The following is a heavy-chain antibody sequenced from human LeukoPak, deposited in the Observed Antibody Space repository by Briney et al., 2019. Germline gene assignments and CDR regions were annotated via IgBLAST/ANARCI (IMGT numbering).Heavy chain of an antibody. Sequence: GGSLRLSCAASGFTFDDYGMSWVRQAPGKGLEWVSGINWNGGSTGYADSVKGRFTISRDNAKNSLYLQMNSLRAEDTALYYCARDRHDYGDRDAFDIWGQGTVVTVSS. J-gene: IGHJ3*02. CDR2: INWNGGST. V-gene: IGHV3-20*04. CDR3: ARDRHDYGDRDAFDI. D-gene: IGHD4-17*01. CDR1: GFTFDDYG.